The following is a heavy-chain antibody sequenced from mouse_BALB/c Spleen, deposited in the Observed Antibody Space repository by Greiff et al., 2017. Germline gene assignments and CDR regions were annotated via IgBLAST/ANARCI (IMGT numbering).Heavy chain of an antibody. CDR3: ARAGNWPFDY. D-gene: IGHD4-1*01. Sequence: QVQLKQSGAELVRPGTSVKVSCKASGYAFTNYLIEWVKQRPGQGLEWIGVINPGSGGTNYNEKFKGKATLTADKSSSTAYMQLSSLTSDDSAVYFCARAGNWPFDYWGQGTTLTVSS. J-gene: IGHJ2*01. V-gene: IGHV1-54*01. CDR1: GYAFTNYL. CDR2: INPGSGGT.